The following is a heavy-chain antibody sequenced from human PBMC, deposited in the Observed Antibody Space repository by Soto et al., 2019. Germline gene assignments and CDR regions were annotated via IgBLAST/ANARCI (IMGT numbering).Heavy chain of an antibody. D-gene: IGHD7-27*01. V-gene: IGHV4-30-4*01. Sequence: SETLSLTCTVSGGSISSGDYYWSWIRQPPGKGLEWIGNIYYSGSTYYNQSLKSRVTISIDTSKNQFSLKLSSVTAADTAVYYCAKNWNWGSLVHWGQGTLVTVSS. J-gene: IGHJ4*02. CDR2: IYYSGST. CDR1: GGSISSGDYY. CDR3: AKNWNWGSLVH.